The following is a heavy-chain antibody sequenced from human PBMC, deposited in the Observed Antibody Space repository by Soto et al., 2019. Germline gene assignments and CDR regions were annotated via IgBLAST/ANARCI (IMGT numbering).Heavy chain of an antibody. J-gene: IGHJ4*02. CDR1: GFSFGTYW. Sequence: GSLRLSCAVSGFSFGTYWMSWVRQAPGKGLEWLASIKQDGSERYYLDSVKGRFTISRDNAKDSLSLQMNSLRGEDTAFYYCARDVGPITIFGEALSGYLDFWGQGTLVTVSS. V-gene: IGHV3-7*03. CDR2: IKQDGSER. CDR3: ARDVGPITIFGEALSGYLDF. D-gene: IGHD3-3*01.